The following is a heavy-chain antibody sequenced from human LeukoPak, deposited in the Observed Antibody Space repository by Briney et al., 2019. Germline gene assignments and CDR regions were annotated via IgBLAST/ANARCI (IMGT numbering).Heavy chain of an antibody. J-gene: IGHJ4*02. CDR1: GFTFSSYG. V-gene: IGHV3-7*01. CDR2: IKQDGSEK. CDR3: ARGGDYYDSSGYYYFDY. D-gene: IGHD3-22*01. Sequence: GGSLRLSCAASGFTFSSYGMHWVRQAPGKGLEWVANIKQDGSEKYYVDSVKGRFTISRDNAKNSLYLQMNSLRAEDTAVYYCARGGDYYDSSGYYYFDYWGQGTLVTVSS.